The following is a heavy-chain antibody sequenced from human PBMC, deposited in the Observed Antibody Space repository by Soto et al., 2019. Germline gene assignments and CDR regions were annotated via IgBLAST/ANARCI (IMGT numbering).Heavy chain of an antibody. D-gene: IGHD3-22*01. CDR1: GFTFSSYS. V-gene: IGHV3-48*01. CDR2: ISSSSSTI. J-gene: IGHJ3*02. CDR3: AREYYYDSSGYYPDAFDI. Sequence: PGGSLRLSCAASGFTFSSYSMNWVRQAPGKGLEWVSYISSSSSTIYYADSVKGRFTISRDNAKNSLYLQMNSLRAEDTAVYYCAREYYYDSSGYYPDAFDIWGQGTMVTVSS.